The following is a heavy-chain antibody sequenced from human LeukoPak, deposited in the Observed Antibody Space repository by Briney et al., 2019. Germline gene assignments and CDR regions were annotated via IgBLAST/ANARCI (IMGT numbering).Heavy chain of an antibody. D-gene: IGHD6-19*01. V-gene: IGHV4-59*01. J-gene: IGHJ5*02. CDR2: IHYNGNT. CDR1: GGSMSSYY. Sequence: PSETLSLTCTVSGGSMSSYYWNWIRQPPGKGLEWIGHIHYNGNTNYNPSLKSGVTISVDTSKNQFSLKLSSVTAADTAVYYCARGYSSGWYRGWFYPWGQGTLVIISS. CDR3: ARGYSSGWYRGWFYP.